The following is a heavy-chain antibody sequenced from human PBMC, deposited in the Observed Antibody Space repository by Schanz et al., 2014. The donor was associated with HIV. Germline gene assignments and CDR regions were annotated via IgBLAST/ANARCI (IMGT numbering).Heavy chain of an antibody. D-gene: IGHD3-3*01. V-gene: IGHV3-23*04. Sequence: VQLVESGGGVVQPGRSLRLSCAVSGFTFSNYAMHWVRQAPGKGLEWVSAVSGSGAGTSYADSVKGRFTIARDNSEKTLYLHMNNLRVEDTAIYYCARPDYDFWVDVWGQGTTVIVSS. CDR2: VSGSGAGT. CDR3: ARPDYDFWVDV. CDR1: GFTFSNYA. J-gene: IGHJ6*02.